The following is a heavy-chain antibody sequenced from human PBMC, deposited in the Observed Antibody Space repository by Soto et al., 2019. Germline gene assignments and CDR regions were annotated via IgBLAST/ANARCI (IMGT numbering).Heavy chain of an antibody. CDR1: GFTFSRHA. J-gene: IGHJ4*02. D-gene: IGHD6-19*01. CDR2: ISGSGGTK. V-gene: IGHV3-23*01. CDR3: AKDHRVAGTFDY. Sequence: PGGSLRLSCAASGFTFSRHAMHWVRQAPGKGLEWVSVISGSGGTKYYADSVKGRFTISRDNSKNTLYLQMNSLRAEDTAVYYCAKDHRVAGTFDYWGQGTLVTVSS.